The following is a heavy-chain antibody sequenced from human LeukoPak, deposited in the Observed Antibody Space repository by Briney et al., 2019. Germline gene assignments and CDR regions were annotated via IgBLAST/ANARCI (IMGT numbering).Heavy chain of an antibody. J-gene: IGHJ4*02. CDR1: GFTVTANY. CDR2: ISGSGGST. V-gene: IGHV3-23*01. Sequence: GGSLRLSCEASGFTVTANYMTWVRQAPGKGLEWVSAISGSGGSTYYADSVKGRFTISRDNSKNTLYLQMNSLRAEDTAVYYCAKRPLLRGFDYWGQGTLVTVSA. CDR3: AKRPLLRGFDY. D-gene: IGHD1-26*01.